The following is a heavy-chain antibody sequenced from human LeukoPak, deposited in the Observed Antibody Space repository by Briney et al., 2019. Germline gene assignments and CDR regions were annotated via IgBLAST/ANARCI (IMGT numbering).Heavy chain of an antibody. D-gene: IGHD1-1*01. CDR1: GFLFSNYW. J-gene: IGHJ3*02. V-gene: IGHV3-7*01. CDR3: ARGTI. CDR2: IRQDGGET. Sequence: GGSLRLSCAASGFLFSNYWMQWVRQALGKGLEWVANIRQDGGETYYVDSVKGRFTISRDNAKNSLYLQMNSLRAEDTAVYYCARGTIWGQGTMVTVSS.